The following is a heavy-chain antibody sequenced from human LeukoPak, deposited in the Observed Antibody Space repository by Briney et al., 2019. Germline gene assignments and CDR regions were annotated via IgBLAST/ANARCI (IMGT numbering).Heavy chain of an antibody. CDR3: ARDRTYYYDSSRAFDI. CDR2: IYHSGST. D-gene: IGHD3-22*01. V-gene: IGHV4-30-2*01. CDR1: GGSISSGGYS. J-gene: IGHJ3*02. Sequence: PSETLSLTCAVSGGSISSGGYSWSWIRQPPGKGLEWIGYIYHSGSTYYNPSLKSRVTISVDRSKNQFSLKLSSVTAADTAVYYCARDRTYYYDSSRAFDIWGQGTMVTVSS.